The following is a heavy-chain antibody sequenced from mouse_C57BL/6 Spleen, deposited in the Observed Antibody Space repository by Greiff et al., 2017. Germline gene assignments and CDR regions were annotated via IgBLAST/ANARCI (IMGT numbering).Heavy chain of an antibody. CDR2: IHPNSGST. J-gene: IGHJ3*01. Sequence: QVQLQQPGAELVKPGASVKLSCKASGYTFTSYWMHWVKQRPGQGLEWIGMIHPNSGSTNYNEKFKSKATLTVDKSSSTAYMQLSSLTSEDSAVYYCARDYDYGRWFAYWGQGTLVTVSA. V-gene: IGHV1-64*01. D-gene: IGHD2-4*01. CDR1: GYTFTSYW. CDR3: ARDYDYGRWFAY.